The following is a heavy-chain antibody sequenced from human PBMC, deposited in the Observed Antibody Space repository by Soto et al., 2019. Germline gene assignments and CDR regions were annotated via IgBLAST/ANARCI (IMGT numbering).Heavy chain of an antibody. CDR2: IFPGDSDT. Sequence: PGEALKISCEGSGYTFTSYWIAWGRQMPWKGLEWMGIIFPGDSDTRYNPSFQGQVTISADKSIRTAYLQWSSLKASDTALYYWARRAYSTEDLDYWGQGTPVTVSS. CDR1: GYTFTSYW. CDR3: ARRAYSTEDLDY. V-gene: IGHV5-51*01. D-gene: IGHD6-13*01. J-gene: IGHJ4*02.